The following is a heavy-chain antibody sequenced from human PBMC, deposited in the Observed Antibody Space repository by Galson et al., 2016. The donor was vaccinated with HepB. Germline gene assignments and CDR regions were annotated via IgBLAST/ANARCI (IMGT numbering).Heavy chain of an antibody. Sequence: SVKISCKASGYTFNTYNMHWVRQAPGQELEWMGIIKPSGGNTIYAQKFQDRITMTRDMSTSTVYMELISLRSEDTAVYYCARELDHSFYFDYWGQGTLLTVSS. D-gene: IGHD1-14*01. V-gene: IGHV1-46*02. J-gene: IGHJ4*02. CDR3: ARELDHSFYFDY. CDR2: IKPSGGNT. CDR1: GYTFNTYN.